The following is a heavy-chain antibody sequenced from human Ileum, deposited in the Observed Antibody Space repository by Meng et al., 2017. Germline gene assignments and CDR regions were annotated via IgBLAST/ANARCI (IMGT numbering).Heavy chain of an antibody. V-gene: IGHV4-61*08. D-gene: IGHD7-27*01. J-gene: IGHJ4*02. CDR2: AST. CDR3: ARDHWGSLDY. CDR1: GGAVSSSGYQ. Sequence: QLQRQAPGPGLVRPSATLSPTGAVSGGAVSSSGYQWGWIRQPPGKGLEWIGYASTNYNPSLKSRVTISVDTSKNQFSLKLTSVTAADTAVYYCARDHWGSLDYWGQGVLVTVSS.